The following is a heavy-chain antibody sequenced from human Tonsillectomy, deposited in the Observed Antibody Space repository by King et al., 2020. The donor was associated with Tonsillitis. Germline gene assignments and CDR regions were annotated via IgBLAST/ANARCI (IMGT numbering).Heavy chain of an antibody. Sequence: QLVQSGAEVKKPGSSVKVSCKASGGTFSSYAISWVRQAPGQGLEWMGGIIPIFDTANNAQKFQGRVTITADESTSTAYMELSSLRSEDTAVYYCARESVDTSMGNYGHSGMDRWGPGTTVTVSS. J-gene: IGHJ6*02. D-gene: IGHD5-18*01. CDR3: ARESVDTSMGNYGHSGMDR. V-gene: IGHV1-69*01. CDR1: GGTFSSYA. CDR2: IIPIFDTA.